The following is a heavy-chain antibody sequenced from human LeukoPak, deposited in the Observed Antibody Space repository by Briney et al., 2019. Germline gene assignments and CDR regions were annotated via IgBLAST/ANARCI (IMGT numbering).Heavy chain of an antibody. CDR1: AFTFSSYA. D-gene: IGHD5-24*01. CDR2: IKQDGSEK. J-gene: IGHJ4*02. V-gene: IGHV3-7*04. CDR3: ARETEMANLDY. Sequence: GGSLRLSCAASAFTFSSYAMNRVRQAPGKGLEWVANIKQDGSEKYYVDSVKGRFTISRDNAKKSLYLQMNSLRAEDTAVYYCARETEMANLDYWGQGTLVTVSS.